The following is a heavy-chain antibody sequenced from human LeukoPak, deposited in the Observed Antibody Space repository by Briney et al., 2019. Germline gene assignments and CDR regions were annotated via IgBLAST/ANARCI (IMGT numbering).Heavy chain of an antibody. J-gene: IGHJ4*02. Sequence: GGSLRLSCAASGFTFSSYSMNWVRQAPGKGLEWMGIIYPGDSDTRYSPSFQGQVTISADKSISTAYLQWSSLKASDTAMYYCARQKEAIAAAGPDYWGQGTLVTVSS. V-gene: IGHV5-51*01. CDR2: IYPGDSDT. CDR1: GFTFSSYS. CDR3: ARQKEAIAAAGPDY. D-gene: IGHD6-13*01.